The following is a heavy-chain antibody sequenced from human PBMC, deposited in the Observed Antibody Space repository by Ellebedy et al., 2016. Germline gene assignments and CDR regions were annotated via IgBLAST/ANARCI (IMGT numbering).Heavy chain of an antibody. J-gene: IGHJ4*02. V-gene: IGHV3-23*01. CDR3: TKEAGHYFDY. CDR1: GFTFSIYA. Sequence: GESLKISXAASGFTFSIYAMSWVRQAPGKGLEWVSAISGSGDMTYYADSVKGRFTISRDNSKNTLYLQMNSLRAEDTAVYYCTKEAGHYFDYWGQGTLVTVSS. CDR2: ISGSGDMT.